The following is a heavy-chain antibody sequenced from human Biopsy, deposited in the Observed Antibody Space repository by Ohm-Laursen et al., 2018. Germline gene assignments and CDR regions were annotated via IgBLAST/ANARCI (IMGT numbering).Heavy chain of an antibody. CDR2: MNEDETIK. J-gene: IGHJ4*02. D-gene: IGHD3-22*01. Sequence: SLRLSCTAPGFSVSSYDMNWVRQAPGKGLEWVTNMNEDETIKNYVDSVKGRFTISRDNAKNSLYLQLNSLRAEDTAVYYCARAGYSSGYDYWGQGTLVTVSS. CDR1: GFSVSSYD. V-gene: IGHV3-7*01. CDR3: ARAGYSSGYDY.